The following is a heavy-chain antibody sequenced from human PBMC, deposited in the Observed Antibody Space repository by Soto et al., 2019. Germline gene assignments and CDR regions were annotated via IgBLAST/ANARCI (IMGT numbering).Heavy chain of an antibody. J-gene: IGHJ3*01. CDR1: GGSMSSYY. CDR3: ARGRYYSDTTGSPLYDV. CDR2: IYYRGST. D-gene: IGHD3-22*01. V-gene: IGHV4-59*01. Sequence: PETLSLTCSVSGGSMSSYYCSWIRQSPGKRLEWIGYIYYRGSTNYNPSLKSRVTMSVDTSKNQFSLKMSSVAAADTAVYYCARGRYYSDTTGSPLYDVWGRGTMVTVSS.